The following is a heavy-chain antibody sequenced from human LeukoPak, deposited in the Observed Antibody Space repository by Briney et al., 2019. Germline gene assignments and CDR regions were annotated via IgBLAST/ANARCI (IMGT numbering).Heavy chain of an antibody. CDR3: AGVWSPPYTSNWPYYFDY. CDR2: ISSSGSTI. J-gene: IGHJ4*02. Sequence: GGSLRLSCAASGFTFSSYEMNWVRQAPGKGLEWVSYISSSGSTIYYADSVKGRFTISRDNAKNSLYLQMNSLRAEDTAVYYCAGVWSPPYTSNWPYYFDYWGQGTLVTVSS. V-gene: IGHV3-48*03. CDR1: GFTFSSYE. D-gene: IGHD6-13*01.